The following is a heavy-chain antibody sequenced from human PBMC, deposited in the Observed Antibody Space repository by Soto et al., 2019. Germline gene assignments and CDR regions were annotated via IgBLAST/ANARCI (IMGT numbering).Heavy chain of an antibody. V-gene: IGHV1-46*03. CDR2: INPSGGST. CDR3: ARVPYYYYMDV. Sequence: GASVKVSCKASGYTFTSYYMHWVRQAPGQGLEWMGVINPSGGSTSYAQKFQGRVTMTRDTSTSTAYMELSSLRSEDTAVYYCARVPYYYYMDVWGTGTTVTVSS. CDR1: GYTFTSYY. J-gene: IGHJ6*03.